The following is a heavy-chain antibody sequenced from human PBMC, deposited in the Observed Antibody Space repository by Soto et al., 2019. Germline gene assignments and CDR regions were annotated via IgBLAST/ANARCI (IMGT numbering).Heavy chain of an antibody. CDR1: GYTFTSYG. D-gene: IGHD2-2*01. J-gene: IGHJ6*02. CDR3: ARAGIVVVPAAIVRLGCMDV. CDR2: ISAYNGNT. V-gene: IGHV1-18*04. Sequence: GASVKVSCKASGYTFTSYGISWVRQAPGQGLEWMGWISAYNGNTNYAQKLQGRVTMTTDTSTSTAYMELRSLRSDDTAVYYCARAGIVVVPAAIVRLGCMDVWGQGTTVTVSS.